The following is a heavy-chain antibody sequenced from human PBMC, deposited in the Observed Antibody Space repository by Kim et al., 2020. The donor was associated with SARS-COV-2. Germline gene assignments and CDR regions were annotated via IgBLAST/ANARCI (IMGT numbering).Heavy chain of an antibody. CDR1: GGTFSSYA. Sequence: SVKVSCKASGGTFSSYAISWVRQAPGQGLEWMGGIIPIFGTANYAQKFQGRVTITADESTSTAYMELSSLRSEDTAVYYCARDSTVYDYGDYTISVSGNWGQGTLVTVSS. CDR2: IIPIFGTA. V-gene: IGHV1-69*13. J-gene: IGHJ4*02. CDR3: ARDSTVYDYGDYTISVSGN. D-gene: IGHD4-17*01.